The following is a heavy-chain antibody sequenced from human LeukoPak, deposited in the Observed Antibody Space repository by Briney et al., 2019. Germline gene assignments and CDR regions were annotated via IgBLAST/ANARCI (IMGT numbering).Heavy chain of an antibody. CDR3: ARDMAEIRYFDWLLHYYGMDV. CDR2: IWYDGSNK. Sequence: GGSLRLSCAASGFTFSSYGMHWVRQAPGKGLEWVAVIWYDGSNKYYADSVKGRFTISRDNSKNTLYLQMNSLRAEDTAVYYCARDMAEIRYFDWLLHYYGMDVWGQGTTVTVSS. V-gene: IGHV3-33*01. CDR1: GFTFSSYG. D-gene: IGHD3-9*01. J-gene: IGHJ6*02.